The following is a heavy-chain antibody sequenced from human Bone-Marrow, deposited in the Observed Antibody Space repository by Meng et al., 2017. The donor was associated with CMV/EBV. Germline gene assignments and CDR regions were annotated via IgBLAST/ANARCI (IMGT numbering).Heavy chain of an antibody. J-gene: IGHJ4*02. D-gene: IGHD6-19*01. Sequence: GESLKISCAASGFTLSSSAMNWVRQAPGKGLEWVSVIYSGGRTYYGDSVKGRFTISRDNSKNTLYLQMNSLRAEDTAVYYCAKEGSGWNFDYWGQGTLVPVSS. V-gene: IGHV3-23*03. CDR2: IYSGGRT. CDR1: GFTLSSSA. CDR3: AKEGSGWNFDY.